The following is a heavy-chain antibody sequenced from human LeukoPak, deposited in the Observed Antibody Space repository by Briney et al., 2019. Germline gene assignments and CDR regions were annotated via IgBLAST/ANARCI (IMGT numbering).Heavy chain of an antibody. CDR2: INHSGST. CDR3: ARVPFWYFDL. J-gene: IGHJ2*01. V-gene: IGHV4-34*01. CDR1: GGSFSGYY. Sequence: SETLSLTCAVYGGSFSGYYWSWIRQPPGKGLEWIGEINHSGSTNYNPSLKSRVTISVDTSKNQFSLKLSSVTAADTAVYYCARVPFWYFDLWGRGTLVTVSS.